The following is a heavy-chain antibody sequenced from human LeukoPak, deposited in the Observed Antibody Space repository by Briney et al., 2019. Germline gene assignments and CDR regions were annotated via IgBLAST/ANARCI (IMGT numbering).Heavy chain of an antibody. CDR3: ARDSSGYQ. J-gene: IGHJ4*02. CDR2: IKEDGSEK. CDR1: GFTFSTYW. V-gene: IGHV3-7*01. D-gene: IGHD3-22*01. Sequence: GGSLRLSCAASGFTFSTYWMSWVRQAPGKGPEWVANIKEDGSEKYYGNSVKGRFTISRDNAKNSLYLQMNSLRAEDTAVYYCARDSSGYQWGQGTLVTVSS.